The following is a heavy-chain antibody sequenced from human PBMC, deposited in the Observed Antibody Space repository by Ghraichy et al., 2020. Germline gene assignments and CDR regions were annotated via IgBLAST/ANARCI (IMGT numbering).Heavy chain of an antibody. V-gene: IGHV3-23*01. Sequence: GGSLRLSCAASGFTFSNYAMSWVRQAPGKGLEWVSIITGSGGGTYYADSVKGRFTISRDNSKNTLYLQMNSLRAEDTAVYYCAKGRVGGYSSGSYAFDYWGQGTLVTVSS. CDR3: AKGRVGGYSSGSYAFDY. D-gene: IGHD1-26*01. J-gene: IGHJ4*02. CDR2: ITGSGGGT. CDR1: GFTFSNYA.